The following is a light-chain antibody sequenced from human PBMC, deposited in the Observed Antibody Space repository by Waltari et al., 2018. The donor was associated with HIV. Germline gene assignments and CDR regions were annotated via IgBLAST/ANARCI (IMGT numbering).Light chain of an antibody. V-gene: IGKV4-1*01. CDR3: QQYYSTIT. J-gene: IGKJ5*01. CDR2: WAS. Sequence: DIVMTQSPDSLAVSLGERATINCRSSQSVLYNSNNKDYLAWYQQKPGQPPKLLIYWASTRDSGVPDRFSGSGSVTDFTLNISSLQAEDVAVYYCQQYYSTITFGQGTRLEIE. CDR1: QSVLYNSNNKDY.